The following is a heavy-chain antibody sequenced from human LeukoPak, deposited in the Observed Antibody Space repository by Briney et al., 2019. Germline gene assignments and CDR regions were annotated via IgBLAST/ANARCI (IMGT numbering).Heavy chain of an antibody. J-gene: IGHJ4*02. CDR3: ARSNWNYAFDY. Sequence: GGSLRLSCAASGFIFSSYSINWVRQAPGKGLEWISYISTSSSTIYYADSVKGRFTISRDNAKNSLYLQINSLRAEDTAVYYCARSNWNYAFDYWGQGTLVTVSS. CDR2: ISTSSSTI. CDR1: GFIFSSYS. V-gene: IGHV3-48*01. D-gene: IGHD1-7*01.